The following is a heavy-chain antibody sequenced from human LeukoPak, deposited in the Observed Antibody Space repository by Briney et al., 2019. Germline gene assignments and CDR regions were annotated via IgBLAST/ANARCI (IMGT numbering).Heavy chain of an antibody. Sequence: SETLSLTCTVSGGSISSYYWSWIRQPPGKGLEWIGYIYYSGSTNYNPSLKSRVTISVDTSKNQFSLKLSSVTAADTAVYYCAREAGYSSSWYRFDLWGQGTLVTVSS. CDR1: GGSISSYY. V-gene: IGHV4-59*01. CDR3: AREAGYSSSWYRFDL. CDR2: IYYSGST. D-gene: IGHD6-13*01. J-gene: IGHJ5*02.